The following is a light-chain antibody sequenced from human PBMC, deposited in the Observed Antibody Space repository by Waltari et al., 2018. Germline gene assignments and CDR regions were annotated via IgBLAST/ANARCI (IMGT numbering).Light chain of an antibody. CDR3: QQTYKTPRT. J-gene: IGKJ1*01. V-gene: IGKV1-39*01. CDR1: QRISSY. CDR2: GAT. Sequence: DIQMTQSPSSLPASVGDRVTISCRASQRISSYLNWYQREPGKAPRLLIYGATSLQSGVPSRFSGSGSGTDFTLTISSLQPEDFATYYCQQTYKTPRTFGQGTKVDI.